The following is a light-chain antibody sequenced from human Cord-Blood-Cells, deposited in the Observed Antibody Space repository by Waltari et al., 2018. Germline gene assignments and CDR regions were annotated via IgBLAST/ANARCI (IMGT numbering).Light chain of an antibody. CDR3: QQYDNLPRYT. CDR2: DAS. CDR1: QDISNY. J-gene: IGKJ2*01. V-gene: IGKV1-33*01. Sequence: DIQMTQSPSSLSASVGDRVTITCQAGQDISNYLNWYQQKPGKAPKLLRYDASNLETGGPARFRGSGSGTDVTFTISSLQPEDIATYYCQQYDNLPRYTFGQGTKLEIK.